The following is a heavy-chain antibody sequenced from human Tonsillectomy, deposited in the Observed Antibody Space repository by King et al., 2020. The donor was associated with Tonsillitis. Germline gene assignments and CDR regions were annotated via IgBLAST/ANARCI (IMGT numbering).Heavy chain of an antibody. D-gene: IGHD4-17*01. CDR2: IIPIFGTA. J-gene: IGHJ6*02. Sequence: QLVQSGAEVKKPGSSVKVSCKASGGTFSSYAISWVRQAPGQGLEWMGGIIPIFGTANYAQKFQGRVTITADESTSTAYMELSSLRSEDTAGYYCAREGETVTTWYYYYGLDVWGQGTTVTVSS. CDR3: AREGETVTTWYYYYGLDV. V-gene: IGHV1-69*01. CDR1: GGTFSSYA.